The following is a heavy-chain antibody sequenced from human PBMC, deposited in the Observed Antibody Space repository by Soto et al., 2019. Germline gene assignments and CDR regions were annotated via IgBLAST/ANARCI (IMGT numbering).Heavy chain of an antibody. D-gene: IGHD2-15*01. V-gene: IGHV3-48*01. CDR1: GFSFSTYS. J-gene: IGHJ3*02. CDR2: ITSSSGTI. Sequence: SLRLSCAASGFSFSTYSMNWVRQAPGKGLEWLSYITSSSGTIYYADSVKGRFTISRDNAKDSLYLQMNSLRAEDTAVYYCARRIYCSGGTCYNAFDMWGQGTMVTVSS. CDR3: ARRIYCSGGTCYNAFDM.